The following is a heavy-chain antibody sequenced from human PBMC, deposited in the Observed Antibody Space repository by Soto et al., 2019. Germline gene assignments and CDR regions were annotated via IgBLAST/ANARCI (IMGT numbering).Heavy chain of an antibody. CDR1: GGSVSSDTHY. D-gene: IGHD2-2*02. J-gene: IGHJ6*02. CDR2: IYSSGSS. CDR3: ARFVRSCSGTTCYTRADV. Sequence: QVQLQESGPGLVKPSETLSLTCTVSGGSVSSDTHYWSWIRQPPGKRLVGIGFIYSSGSSNYNPSLKSRVTMAVDTSKNQFSLKLRSVIVADTAVYHCARFVRSCSGTTCYTRADVWGQGTTVTVSS. V-gene: IGHV4-61*01.